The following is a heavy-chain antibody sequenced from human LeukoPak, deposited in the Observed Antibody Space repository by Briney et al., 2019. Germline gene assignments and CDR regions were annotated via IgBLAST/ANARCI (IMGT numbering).Heavy chain of an antibody. CDR3: ARDLSGXYFDY. Sequence: AXVKVSXXAAGYYFTSYGMNWVRQAPGQGLEWMGWINPNTGNPTYDQGFTGKCVFSFDIYITKAYLQIRSLKVDDTAVYYCARDLSGXYFDYWGQGTLVTVSS. CDR2: INPNTGNP. D-gene: IGHD2/OR15-2a*01. CDR1: GYYFTSYG. J-gene: IGHJ4*02. V-gene: IGHV7-4-1*02.